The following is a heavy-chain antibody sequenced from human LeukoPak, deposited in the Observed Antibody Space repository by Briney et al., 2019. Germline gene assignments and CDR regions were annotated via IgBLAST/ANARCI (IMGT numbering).Heavy chain of an antibody. CDR1: GFTFSSYA. CDR3: AKSPHYYDSSGYYYFDY. CDR2: ISGSGGST. Sequence: GGSLRLSCAASGFTFSSYAMSWVRQAPGKGLEWVSAISGSGGSTYYADSVEGRFTISRDNSKNTLYLQMNSLRAEDTAVYYCAKSPHYYDSSGYYYFDYWGQGTLVTVSS. J-gene: IGHJ4*02. D-gene: IGHD3-22*01. V-gene: IGHV3-23*01.